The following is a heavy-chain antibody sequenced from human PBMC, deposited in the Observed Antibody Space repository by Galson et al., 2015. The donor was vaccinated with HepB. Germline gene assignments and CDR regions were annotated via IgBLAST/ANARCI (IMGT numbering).Heavy chain of an antibody. D-gene: IGHD6-19*01. J-gene: IGHJ4*02. CDR2: IYWDGGK. CDR1: GFSLSTSGVA. CDR3: ARSTSAYSSGWYADY. Sequence: PALVKPTQPLTLTCTFSGFSLSTSGVAVGWIRQPPGKALEWLALIYWDGGKRYSPSLKSRLTITKDTSKNQVVLTMTNMDPVDTATYYCARSTSAYSSGWYADYWGQGTLVTVSS. V-gene: IGHV2-5*02.